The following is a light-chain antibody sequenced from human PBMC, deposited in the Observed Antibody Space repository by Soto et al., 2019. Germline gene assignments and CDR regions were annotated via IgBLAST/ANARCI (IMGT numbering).Light chain of an antibody. Sequence: EIVLTQSPGTLSLSPGEGATLSCRASQSVNSRYLAWYQQKPGQAPRRLIYGASSRTTGIPDRFSGSGSGTDFTLTISRLEPEDFAVYHCQLYGTSALFTFGPGTKLEIK. CDR1: QSVNSRY. CDR3: QLYGTSALFT. CDR2: GAS. V-gene: IGKV3-20*01. J-gene: IGKJ3*01.